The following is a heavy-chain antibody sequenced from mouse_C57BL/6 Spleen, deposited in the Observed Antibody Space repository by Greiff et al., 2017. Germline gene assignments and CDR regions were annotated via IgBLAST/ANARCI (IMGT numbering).Heavy chain of an antibody. CDR2: IYPSASYT. V-gene: IGHV1-69*02. Sequence: QVQLQQPGAELVGPGASVKLSCKASGYTFTSYWMTWVKQRPGQGLEWIGNIYPSASYTNYNQKFKGKATLTVDTSSSTAYMHLRRLTSVDSAVYYCAIFYCDYDGYYAMDYWGQGTSVTVSS. CDR3: AIFYCDYDGYYAMDY. CDR1: GYTFTSYW. D-gene: IGHD2-4*01. J-gene: IGHJ4*01.